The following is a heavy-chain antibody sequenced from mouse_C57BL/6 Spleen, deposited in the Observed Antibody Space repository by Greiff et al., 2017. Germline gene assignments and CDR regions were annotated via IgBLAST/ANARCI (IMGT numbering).Heavy chain of an antibody. CDR2: IDPANGNT. CDR1: GFNIKNTY. Sequence: EVQGVESVAELVRPGASVKLSCTASGFNIKNTYMHWVKQRPEQGLEWIGRIDPANGNTKYAPKFQGKATITADTSSNTAYLQLSSLTSEDTAIYYCAREVITTVVATYWYFDVWGTGTTVTVSS. J-gene: IGHJ1*03. V-gene: IGHV14-3*01. CDR3: AREVITTVVATYWYFDV. D-gene: IGHD1-1*01.